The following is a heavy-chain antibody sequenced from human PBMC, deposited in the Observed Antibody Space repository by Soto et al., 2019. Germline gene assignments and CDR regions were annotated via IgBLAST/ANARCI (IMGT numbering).Heavy chain of an antibody. J-gene: IGHJ4*02. CDR1: GGTFSSYG. Sequence: QVQLVQSGAEVKKPGSSVKVSCKASGGTFSSYGISWVRQAPGQGLEWMGAIIPMFGILNYAQKFQGRITITADQSTTTAHMELSRLRSEDTALYYCATRGRRDGYHFEDWGQGTLVTVSS. V-gene: IGHV1-69*12. CDR3: ATRGRRDGYHFED. CDR2: IIPMFGIL. D-gene: IGHD6-25*01.